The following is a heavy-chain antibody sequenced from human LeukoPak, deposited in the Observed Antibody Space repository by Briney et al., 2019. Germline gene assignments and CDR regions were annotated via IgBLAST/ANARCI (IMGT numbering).Heavy chain of an antibody. V-gene: IGHV3-7*02. CDR3: AKYSSGWSAEYFQH. D-gene: IGHD6-19*01. CDR2: IKEDGSEK. J-gene: IGHJ1*01. CDR1: GFTFSSSW. Sequence: PGGSLRLSCAASGFTFSSSWMTWVRQAPGKGLEWVANIKEDGSEKYYVDSVKGRFTISRDNAKNSLYLQMNSLRVEDTAVYYCAKYSSGWSAEYFQHWGQGTLVTVSS.